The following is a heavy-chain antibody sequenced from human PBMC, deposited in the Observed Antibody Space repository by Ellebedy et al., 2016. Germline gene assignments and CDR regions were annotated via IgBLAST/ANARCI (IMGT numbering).Heavy chain of an antibody. D-gene: IGHD3-10*01. CDR1: GFSFSSYF. V-gene: IGHV3-30-3*01. Sequence: GESLKISCAASGFSFSSYFMHWVRQAPGKGLEWVAVISYDGSNKYYSDSVKGRFTISRDNSKNTLYLQMNSLRTEDTAVYYCARPLWFGELADAFDIWGQGTMVTVSS. CDR2: ISYDGSNK. J-gene: IGHJ3*02. CDR3: ARPLWFGELADAFDI.